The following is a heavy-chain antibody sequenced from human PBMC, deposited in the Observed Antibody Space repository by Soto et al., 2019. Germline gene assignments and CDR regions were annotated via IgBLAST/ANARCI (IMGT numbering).Heavy chain of an antibody. Sequence: SETLSLTCTVSGGSISSYYWSWIRQPPGKGLEWIGYIYYSGSTNYNPSLKSRVTISVDTSKNQFSLKLSSVTAADTAVYYCARQVRGIVVVPAENWFDPWGQGTLVTVSS. D-gene: IGHD2-2*01. V-gene: IGHV4-59*08. J-gene: IGHJ5*02. CDR1: GGSISSYY. CDR3: ARQVRGIVVVPAENWFDP. CDR2: IYYSGST.